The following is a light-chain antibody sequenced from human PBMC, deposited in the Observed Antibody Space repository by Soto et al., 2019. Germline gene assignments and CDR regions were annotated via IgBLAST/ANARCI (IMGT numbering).Light chain of an antibody. CDR2: DAS. J-gene: IGKJ2*01. Sequence: EIVLTQSPATLSLSPGERASLSCRASQSVSSNLAWYQQKPGQAPRLLISDASNRATGIPARFTGSGSGTDFTHTISSLEPEDFAVYYCQQRSTWPYTFGQGTKLEIK. V-gene: IGKV3-11*01. CDR1: QSVSSN. CDR3: QQRSTWPYT.